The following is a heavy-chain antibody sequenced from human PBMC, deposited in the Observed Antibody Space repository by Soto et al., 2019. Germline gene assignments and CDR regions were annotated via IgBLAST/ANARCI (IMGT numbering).Heavy chain of an antibody. CDR3: VSFTSGVVH. CDR1: GFSFSDHY. Sequence: DVQLVESGGGLVQPGGSLRLSCAASGFSFSDHYMDWGRQAPGKGLEWVGRTRNKAEKYTTEYAASVKGRFTISRDDSTMSLFLQMNSLRTEDTAVYYCVSFTSGVVHWGQGTLVTVSS. V-gene: IGHV3-72*01. J-gene: IGHJ4*02. D-gene: IGHD3-3*01. CDR2: TRNKAEKYTT.